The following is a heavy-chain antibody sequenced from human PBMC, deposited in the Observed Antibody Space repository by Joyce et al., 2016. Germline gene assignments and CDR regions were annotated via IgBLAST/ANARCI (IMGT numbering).Heavy chain of an antibody. V-gene: IGHV3-33*01. D-gene: IGHD3-22*01. CDR2: ICYDGSNK. Sequence: QVQLVESGGGVVQPGRSLRLSCAASGFSFSDYDIHWVRQAPGRGLECVAVICYDGSNKYYGDSVKGRFTISRDHSKNMLYLQMNSLRAEDTAVYYCERGLRYYCYMDVWGQGTTVTVSS. J-gene: IGHJ6*02. CDR3: ERGLRYYCYMDV. CDR1: GFSFSDYD.